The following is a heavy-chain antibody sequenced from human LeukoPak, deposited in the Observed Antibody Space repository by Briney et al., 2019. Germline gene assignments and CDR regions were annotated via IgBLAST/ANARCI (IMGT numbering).Heavy chain of an antibody. CDR1: GGSFSGYY. D-gene: IGHD3-22*01. CDR3: ARDRYYDSSSGHYGWYFDL. V-gene: IGHV4-34*01. J-gene: IGHJ2*01. Sequence: SETLSLTCAVYGGSFSGYYWSWIRQPPGKGLEWIGEINHSGSTNYNPSLKSRVTISVDTSENQFSLKLSSVTAADTAVYYCARDRYYDSSSGHYGWYFDLWGRGTLVTVSS. CDR2: INHSGST.